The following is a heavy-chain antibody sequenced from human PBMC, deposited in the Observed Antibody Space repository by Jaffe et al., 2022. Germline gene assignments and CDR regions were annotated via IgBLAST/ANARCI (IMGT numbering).Heavy chain of an antibody. CDR2: INHSGST. CDR1: GGSFSGYY. V-gene: IGHV4-34*01. CDR3: ARGLRQWLATGYYYYYMDV. D-gene: IGHD6-19*01. Sequence: QVQLQQWGAGLLKPSETLSLTCAVYGGSFSGYYWSWIRQPPGKGLEWIGEINHSGSTNYNPSLKSRVTISVDTSKNQFSLKLSSVTAADTAVYYCARGLRQWLATGYYYYYMDVWGKGTTVTVSS. J-gene: IGHJ6*03.